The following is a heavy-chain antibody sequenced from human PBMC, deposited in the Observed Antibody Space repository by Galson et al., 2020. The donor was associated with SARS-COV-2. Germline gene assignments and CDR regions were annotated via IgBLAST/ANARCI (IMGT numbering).Heavy chain of an antibody. V-gene: IGHV4-31*03. CDR2: IYSPGST. CDR3: TRRLTLSTIAARLGWFDP. Sequence: SATLSLTFTVSGGSISNAGSYSSWTRQHPGKGLEWTGYIYSPGSTYYYPSLRSRLTTSVDTSKNQFSLKLTSVTAADTAVYYCTRRLTLSTIAARLGWFDPWSQGNLVIVSS. D-gene: IGHD6-6*01. CDR1: GGSISNAGSY. J-gene: IGHJ5*02.